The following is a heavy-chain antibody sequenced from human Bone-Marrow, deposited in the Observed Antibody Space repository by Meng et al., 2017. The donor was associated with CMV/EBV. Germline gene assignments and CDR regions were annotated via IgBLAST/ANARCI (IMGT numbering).Heavy chain of an antibody. CDR1: SFTFSTYA. J-gene: IGHJ6*02. V-gene: IGHV3-30*04. Sequence: GGSLRLSCAGSSFTFSTYAMHWVRQAPGKGLEWVAVISYEESDIHYADFVRGRFTISRDNSKNTVFLQMYSLRAEDTALYYCARDLIGMDVWGQGTRVTVSS. CDR3: ARDLIGMDV. CDR2: ISYEESDI.